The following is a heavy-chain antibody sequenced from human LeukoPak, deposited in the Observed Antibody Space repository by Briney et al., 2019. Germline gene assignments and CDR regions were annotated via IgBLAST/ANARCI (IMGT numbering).Heavy chain of an antibody. Sequence: GGSLRLSCAASGFTFSSYSMNWVRQAPGKGLEWVSSITSSSSYIYYADSVKGRFTISRDNAKNSLYLQMNSLRAEDTAVYYCARGSTYYDSSGQVPFDYWGQGTLVTVSS. CDR1: GFTFSSYS. J-gene: IGHJ4*02. CDR2: ITSSSSYI. D-gene: IGHD3-22*01. CDR3: ARGSTYYDSSGQVPFDY. V-gene: IGHV3-21*01.